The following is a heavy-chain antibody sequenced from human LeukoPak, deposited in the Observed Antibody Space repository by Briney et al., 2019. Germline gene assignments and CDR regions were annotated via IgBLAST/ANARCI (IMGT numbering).Heavy chain of an antibody. Sequence: GGSLRLSCAASGFTFRSYSMNWVRQAPGKGLEWVSYISSSSTTINYADSVKGRFTISRDIAKNSLYLQMNSLRAEDTAVYYCARDKRYCSSTSCYTALDYWGQGTLVTVSS. V-gene: IGHV3-48*01. CDR1: GFTFRSYS. D-gene: IGHD2-2*02. J-gene: IGHJ4*02. CDR3: ARDKRYCSSTSCYTALDY. CDR2: ISSSSTTI.